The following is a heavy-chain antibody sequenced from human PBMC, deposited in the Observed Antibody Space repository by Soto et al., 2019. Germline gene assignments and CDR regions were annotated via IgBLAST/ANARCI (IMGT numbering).Heavy chain of an antibody. J-gene: IGHJ4*02. CDR2: IFPDDSDT. D-gene: IGHD3-16*01. Sequence: PGESLKISCNASGYIIKNYWIGWVRQMPGQGLEWMGIIFPDDSDTRYSPSFQGHVTISVDKSISTAYVQWSSLKASDSAIYYCFRGGVTSRTFDYWAQGTLVTVSS. CDR1: GYIIKNYW. V-gene: IGHV5-51*01. CDR3: FRGGVTSRTFDY.